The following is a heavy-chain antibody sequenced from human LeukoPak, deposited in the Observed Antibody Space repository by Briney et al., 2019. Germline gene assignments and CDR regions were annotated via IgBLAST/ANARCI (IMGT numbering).Heavy chain of an antibody. CDR2: IYTSGST. CDR3: ARDWDSGSYYQYYYYYYYMDV. D-gene: IGHD3-10*01. CDR1: GGSISSYY. V-gene: IGHV4-4*07. Sequence: PSETLSLTCTVSGGSISSYYWSWIRQPAGKGLEWIGRIYTSGSTNYNPSLKSRVTMSVDTSKNQFSLKLSSVTAADTAVYYCARDWDSGSYYQYYYYYYYMDVWGKGTTVTISS. J-gene: IGHJ6*03.